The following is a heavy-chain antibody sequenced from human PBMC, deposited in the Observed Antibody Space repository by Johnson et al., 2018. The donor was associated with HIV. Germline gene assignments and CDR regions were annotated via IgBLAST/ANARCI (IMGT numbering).Heavy chain of an antibody. D-gene: IGHD3-10*01. CDR3: AKEGRDVLRYYDAFDI. CDR1: GFTFSSYA. J-gene: IGHJ3*02. V-gene: IGHV3-30-3*01. CDR2: ISYDGSNK. Sequence: QMQLVESGGGVVQPGRSLRLSCAASGFTFSSYAMHWVRQAPGKGLEWVAVISYDGSNKYYADSGKGRFTISRDNSKNTLYLQMNSLRTEETAVYSCAKEGRDVLRYYDAFDIWGQGTMVTVSS.